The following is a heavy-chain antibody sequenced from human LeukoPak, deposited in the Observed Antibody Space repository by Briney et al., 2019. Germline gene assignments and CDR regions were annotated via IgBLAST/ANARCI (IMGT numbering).Heavy chain of an antibody. V-gene: IGHV4-4*02. Sequence: PSETLSLTCAVSGGSIRSSNWWSWVRQPPGKGLEWIGEIYPSGSTNYNPSLKSRVTISVDKSKNQFSLKLSSVTAADTAVYDCARDRTAAAGHFDYWGQGTLVTVSS. J-gene: IGHJ4*02. CDR3: ARDRTAAAGHFDY. CDR2: IYPSGST. D-gene: IGHD6-13*01. CDR1: GGSIRSSNW.